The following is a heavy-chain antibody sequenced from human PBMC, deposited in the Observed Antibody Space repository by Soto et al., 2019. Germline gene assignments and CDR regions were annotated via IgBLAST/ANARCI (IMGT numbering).Heavy chain of an antibody. Sequence: QVQLVQSGAEVKKPGASVKVSCRASGYTFTNYYIHWVRQAPGQGLEWMGIISPSGSTTYAQKFQGRVTLTRDTSTSTVYMELSRLRSEDAAVYYCAREAGVAIFGVVSYYGMDVWGQGTTVTVSS. D-gene: IGHD3-3*02. CDR2: ISPSGST. CDR1: GYTFTNYY. CDR3: AREAGVAIFGVVSYYGMDV. J-gene: IGHJ6*02. V-gene: IGHV1-46*01.